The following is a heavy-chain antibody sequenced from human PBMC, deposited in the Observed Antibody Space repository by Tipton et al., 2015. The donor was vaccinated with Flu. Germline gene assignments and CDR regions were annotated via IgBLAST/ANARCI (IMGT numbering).Heavy chain of an antibody. J-gene: IGHJ2*01. Sequence: LRLSCTVSGGPISSYYWSWIRQPPGKGLEWIGYIYYSGSTNYNPSLKSRVTISVDTSKNQFSLKLSSVTAADTAVYYCARQGRRELPPNWYFDLWGRGTLVTVSS. CDR1: GGPISSYY. CDR3: ARQGRRELPPNWYFDL. V-gene: IGHV4-59*08. D-gene: IGHD1-26*01. CDR2: IYYSGST.